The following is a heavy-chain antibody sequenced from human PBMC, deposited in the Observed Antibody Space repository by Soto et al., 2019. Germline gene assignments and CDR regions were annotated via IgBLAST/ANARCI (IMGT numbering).Heavy chain of an antibody. CDR3: AREQFEDGRGHYDH. CDR1: GFAFSTSV. CDR2: ISYNGNKK. J-gene: IGHJ4*02. D-gene: IGHD1-26*01. V-gene: IGHV3-30*03. Sequence: QVQLVESGGGVVQPGGSLRLSCAASGFAFSTSVIHWVRQAPGKGLEWMAHISYNGNKKHYADSVKGRFTVSRDISGSTLYLQMNSLRAEDTAVYYCAREQFEDGRGHYDHWGQGTLVSVSS.